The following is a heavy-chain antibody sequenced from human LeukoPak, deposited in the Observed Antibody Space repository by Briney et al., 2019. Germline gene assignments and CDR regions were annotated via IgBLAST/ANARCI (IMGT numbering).Heavy chain of an antibody. V-gene: IGHV4-39*07. J-gene: IGHJ5*02. CDR2: IYYSGST. CDR1: GGSISSSSYY. D-gene: IGHD4-17*01. CDR3: ARRTVTPEDWFDP. Sequence: KPSETLSLTCTVSGGSISSSSYYWGWIRQPPGKGLEWIGSIYYSGSTYYNPSLKSRVTISVDTSKSQFSLKLSSVTAADTAVYYCARRTVTPEDWFDPWGQGTLVTVSS.